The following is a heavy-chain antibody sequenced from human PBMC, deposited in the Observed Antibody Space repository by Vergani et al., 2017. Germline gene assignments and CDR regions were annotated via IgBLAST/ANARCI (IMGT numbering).Heavy chain of an antibody. J-gene: IGHJ6*02. CDR1: DSSIMTNPY. CDR3: ARHRGSGGFFPSSYFYGMDV. D-gene: IGHD3-10*01. Sequence: QVQLQESGPGLVKPSETLTLTCDVSDSSIMTNPYWGWFRQSPGKGLEWIWCIHHSGDTHYNSSLKSRVSISIVSSSKFSLSLTSVTAADTAIYYCARHRGSGGFFPSSYFYGMDVLGHGTTVTVSS. V-gene: IGHV4-38-2*01. CDR2: IHHSGDT.